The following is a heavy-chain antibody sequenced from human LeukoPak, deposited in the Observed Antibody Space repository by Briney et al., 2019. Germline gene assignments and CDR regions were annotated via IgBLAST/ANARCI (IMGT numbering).Heavy chain of an antibody. J-gene: IGHJ4*02. CDR3: SRHEALPGDY. CDR1: GFTFSGSA. Sequence: GGSLTLSCAASGFTFSGSAMHWVRQASGKGLEWVGRIRSKANSYATAYAASVKGRFTISRDDSKNTAYLQLNSLKTEDTAVYYCSRHEALPGDYWGQGTLVTVSS. D-gene: IGHD2-21*02. CDR2: IRSKANSYAT. V-gene: IGHV3-73*01.